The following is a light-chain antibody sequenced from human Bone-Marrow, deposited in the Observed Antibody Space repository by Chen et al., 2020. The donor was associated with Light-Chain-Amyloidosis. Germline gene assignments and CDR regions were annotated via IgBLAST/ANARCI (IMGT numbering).Light chain of an antibody. CDR1: QTISSNY. CDR3: QQSVTSPLT. Sequence: EIGLTKSPGTRSLSPGEGANLSCRASQTISSNYLTWYQQNFGQAPRLLIYGSSSRSTGIPDRFTGSGSGTDFTLTINRLEPEDFAMYYCQQSVTSPLTFGGGTKVEIK. V-gene: IGKV3-20*01. CDR2: GSS. J-gene: IGKJ4*01.